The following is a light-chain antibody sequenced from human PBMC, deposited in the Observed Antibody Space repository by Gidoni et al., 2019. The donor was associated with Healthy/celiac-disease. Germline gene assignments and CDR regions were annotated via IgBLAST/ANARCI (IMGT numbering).Light chain of an antibody. CDR2: AAS. J-gene: IGKJ4*01. V-gene: IGKV1-6*01. Sequence: AIQMTQSPSSLSASVGDRVTITCRASQGIRTDLGWYQQKPGKAPKLLIYAASSLQSWVPSRFSGSGSGTDFTLTISSMQPEDFATYYCLQDYNYPLTFGGGTKVEIK. CDR1: QGIRTD. CDR3: LQDYNYPLT.